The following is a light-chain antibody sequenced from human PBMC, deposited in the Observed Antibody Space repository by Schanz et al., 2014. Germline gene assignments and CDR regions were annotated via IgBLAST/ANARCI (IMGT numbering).Light chain of an antibody. CDR3: QQRTKWPPA. CDR1: QSISSY. Sequence: EIVMTQSPATLSVSPGERATLSCRASQSISSYLAWYQQKPGQAPRLLIYDAANRATGIPARFSGSGSGTDFTLTITSLEPEDFAVYYCQQRTKWPPAFGQGTRLEIK. V-gene: IGKV3-11*01. J-gene: IGKJ5*01. CDR2: DAA.